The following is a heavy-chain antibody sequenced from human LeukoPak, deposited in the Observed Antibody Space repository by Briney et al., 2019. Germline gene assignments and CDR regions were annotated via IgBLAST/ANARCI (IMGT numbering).Heavy chain of an antibody. D-gene: IGHD2-21*01. CDR3: ARYGVVIDAFDI. J-gene: IGHJ3*02. Sequence: SETLSLTCTVSGGSISSYYWGWIRQPPGKGLEWIGYIYYSGSINYNPSLKSRVTISVDTSKNQFSLKLSSVTAADTAVYYCARYGVVIDAFDIWGQGTMVTVSS. CDR1: GGSISSYY. CDR2: IYYSGSI. V-gene: IGHV4-59*01.